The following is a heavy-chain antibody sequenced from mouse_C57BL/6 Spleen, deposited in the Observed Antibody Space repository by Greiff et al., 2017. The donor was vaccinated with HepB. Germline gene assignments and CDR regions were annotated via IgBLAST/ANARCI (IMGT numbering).Heavy chain of an antibody. D-gene: IGHD2-5*01. Sequence: VQLQQPGAELVRPGSSVKLSCKASGYTFTSYWMHWVKQRPIQGLEWIGNIDPSDSETHYNQKFKDKATLTVDKSSSTAYMQLSSLASEDSAVYSCASPFYSNYPYAMDYWGQGTSVTVSS. J-gene: IGHJ4*01. CDR1: GYTFTSYW. CDR3: ASPFYSNYPYAMDY. V-gene: IGHV1-52*01. CDR2: IDPSDSET.